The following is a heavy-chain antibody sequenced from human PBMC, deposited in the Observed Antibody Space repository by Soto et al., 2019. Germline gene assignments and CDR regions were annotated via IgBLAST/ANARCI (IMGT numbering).Heavy chain of an antibody. CDR2: IKKDGSDK. D-gene: IGHD5-18*01. CDR3: ARDRATALVGFDYGMDV. Sequence: EVQVVESGGGLVQPGGSLKLSCVASGFTFSNYWMSWVRQAPGKGLEWVANIKKDGSDKNYVDSVEGRFSIFRDNAKNSLHLQMYCLRAEDTAVYYCARDRATALVGFDYGMDVWGQGTTVTVS. CDR1: GFTFSNYW. J-gene: IGHJ6*02. V-gene: IGHV3-7*01.